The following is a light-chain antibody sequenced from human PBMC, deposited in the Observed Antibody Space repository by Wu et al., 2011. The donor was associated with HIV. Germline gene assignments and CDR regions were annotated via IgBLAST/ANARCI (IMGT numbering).Light chain of an antibody. V-gene: IGKV3-15*01. CDR2: GAS. CDR1: QSVSSN. CDR3: QQYGTSPRT. Sequence: EIVMTQSPATLSVSPGERATLSCRASQSVSSNLAWYQQKPGQAPRLLIYGASTRATGIPARFSGSGSGTEFTLTISRLEPEDFAVYYCQQYGTSPRTFGQGTKLE. J-gene: IGKJ1*01.